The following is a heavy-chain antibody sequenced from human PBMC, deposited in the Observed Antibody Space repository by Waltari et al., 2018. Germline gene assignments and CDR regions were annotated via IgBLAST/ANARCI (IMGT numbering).Heavy chain of an antibody. CDR2: INAGNGNT. CDR3: VRGSPAVSGWFDP. V-gene: IGHV1-3*01. J-gene: IGHJ5*02. Sequence: QVQLVQSGAEVKKPGASVKVSCKASGYTFTSYAMHWVRQAPGQRLEWMGWINAGNGNTKYSQKFQGRVTITRDTSASTAYMELSSLRSEDTAVYYCVRGSPAVSGWFDPWGQGTLVTVSS. D-gene: IGHD2-2*01. CDR1: GYTFTSYA.